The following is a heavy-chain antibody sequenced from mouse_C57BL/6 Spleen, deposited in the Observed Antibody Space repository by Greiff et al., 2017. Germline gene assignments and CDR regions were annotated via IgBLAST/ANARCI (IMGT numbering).Heavy chain of an antibody. CDR2: ISSGSSTI. V-gene: IGHV5-17*01. J-gene: IGHJ2*01. Sequence: EVMLVESGGGLVKPGGSLKLSCAASGFTFSDYGMHWVRQAPEKGLEWVAYISSGSSTIYYADTVKGRFTISRDNAKNTLFLQMTSLRSEDTAMYYCAGKGPNWDFDYWGQGTTLTVSS. CDR3: AGKGPNWDFDY. D-gene: IGHD4-1*01. CDR1: GFTFSDYG.